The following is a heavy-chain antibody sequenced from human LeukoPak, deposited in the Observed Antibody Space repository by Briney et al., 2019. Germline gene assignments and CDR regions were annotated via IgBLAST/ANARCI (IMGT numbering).Heavy chain of an antibody. CDR3: ARLEMATSTFDY. CDR1: GYSISSGYY. Sequence: PSETLSLTCTVSGYSISSGYYWGWIRPPPGKGLEWIGSIYHSGSTYYNPSLKSRVTISVDTSKNQFSLELSSVTAADTAVYYCARLEMATSTFDYWGQGALVTVSS. V-gene: IGHV4-38-2*02. J-gene: IGHJ4*02. CDR2: IYHSGST. D-gene: IGHD5-24*01.